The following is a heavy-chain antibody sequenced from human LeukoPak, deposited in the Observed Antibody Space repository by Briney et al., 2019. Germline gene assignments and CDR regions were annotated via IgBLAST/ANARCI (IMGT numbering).Heavy chain of an antibody. D-gene: IGHD3-10*02. J-gene: IGHJ4*02. CDR3: ARSQYYLRGVQRSDY. V-gene: IGHV5-51*01. CDR1: GYSFTSYW. CDR2: IYPGDSDT. Sequence: KLGASLKISCQGSGYSFTSYWIGWVRQLPGKGLEWMGIIYPGDSDTRYSPSFQGQVTISADKSISTAYLQWSSLKASDTAMYYCARSQYYLRGVQRSDYWGQGTLVTVSS.